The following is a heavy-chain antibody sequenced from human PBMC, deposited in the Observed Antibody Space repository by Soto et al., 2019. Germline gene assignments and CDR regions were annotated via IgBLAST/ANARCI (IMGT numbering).Heavy chain of an antibody. CDR1: GGSFSGYY. J-gene: IGHJ5*02. D-gene: IGHD2-15*01. V-gene: IGHV4-34*01. CDR2: INHSGST. Sequence: QVQLQQWGAGLLKPSETLSLTCAVYGGSFSGYYWSWIRQPPGKGLEWIGEINHSGSTNYNPSLKSRVTISVDTSKNQFSLKLSSVTAAHTAVYYCARGGYCSGGSCYGGAASWFDPWGQGTLVTVSS. CDR3: ARGGYCSGGSCYGGAASWFDP.